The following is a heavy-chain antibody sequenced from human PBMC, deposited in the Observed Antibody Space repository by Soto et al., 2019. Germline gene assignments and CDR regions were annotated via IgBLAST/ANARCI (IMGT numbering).Heavy chain of an antibody. J-gene: IGHJ6*02. Sequence: PGGSLRLSCAASGFTFSSYEMNWVRQAPGKGLEWVSYISSSGSTIYYADSVKGRFTISRDNAKNSLYLQMNSLRAEDTAVYYCARAGNTYYDFWSGYPPSPYYYYGMDVWGQGTTVTVSS. D-gene: IGHD3-3*01. CDR2: ISSSGSTI. CDR3: ARAGNTYYDFWSGYPPSPYYYYGMDV. CDR1: GFTFSSYE. V-gene: IGHV3-48*03.